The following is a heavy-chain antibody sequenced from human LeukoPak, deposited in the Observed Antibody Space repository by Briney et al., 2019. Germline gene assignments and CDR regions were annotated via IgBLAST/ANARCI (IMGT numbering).Heavy chain of an antibody. D-gene: IGHD4-23*01. J-gene: IGHJ6*03. CDR1: GFTFSRYW. Sequence: GGSLRLSCAASGFTFSRYWMHWVRQAPGKGLVWVSRINTDGSTTSYADSVKGRFTISRDNAKNTLCLQVNSLRAEDTAVYYCARPLSVAVVNLPYYYYHMGVWGKGTTVTVSS. V-gene: IGHV3-74*01. CDR2: INTDGSTT. CDR3: ARPLSVAVVNLPYYYYHMGV.